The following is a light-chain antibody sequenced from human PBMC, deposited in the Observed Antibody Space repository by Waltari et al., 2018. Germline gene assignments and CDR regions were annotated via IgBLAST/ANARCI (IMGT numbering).Light chain of an antibody. CDR2: DVP. Sequence: QSALTQPRSASGSPGQSVTISCTGTSSDVGGYNYVSWYQHHPGKAPKLIIYDVPKRPSGVPDRFSASKSDNTASLTISGLQAEDEADYYCCSYAGSITFWVFGGGTKLTVL. V-gene: IGLV2-11*01. CDR3: CSYAGSITFWV. J-gene: IGLJ3*02. CDR1: SSDVGGYNY.